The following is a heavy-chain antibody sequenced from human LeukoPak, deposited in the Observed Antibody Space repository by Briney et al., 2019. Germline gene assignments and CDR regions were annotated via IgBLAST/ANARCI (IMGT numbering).Heavy chain of an antibody. CDR3: ATPLGDYDILTGQASAFDI. D-gene: IGHD3-9*01. CDR1: AYSFTSYS. Sequence: GESLKISCKGSAYSFTSYSIGCMRQMPGKGLEWMGIIYPGDSDTRYSPSFQGQATTSAEKSISTAYLQWSSLKASDTAMYYCATPLGDYDILTGQASAFDIWGQGTMVSVCS. J-gene: IGHJ3*02. CDR2: IYPGDSDT. V-gene: IGHV5-51*01.